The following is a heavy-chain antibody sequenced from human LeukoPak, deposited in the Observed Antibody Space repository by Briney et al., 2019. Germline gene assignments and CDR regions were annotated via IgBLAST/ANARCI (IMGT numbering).Heavy chain of an antibody. J-gene: IGHJ4*02. CDR3: ARLKGTLLVDY. Sequence: PSETLSLTCTVSGGSISSYYWSWIRQPAGKGLEWIGRIYTSRSTNYNPSLKSRVTISVDTSKNQFSLRLSSVTAADTAVYYCARLKGTLLVDYWGQGALVTVSS. CDR1: GGSISSYY. V-gene: IGHV4-4*07. D-gene: IGHD1-1*01. CDR2: IYTSRST.